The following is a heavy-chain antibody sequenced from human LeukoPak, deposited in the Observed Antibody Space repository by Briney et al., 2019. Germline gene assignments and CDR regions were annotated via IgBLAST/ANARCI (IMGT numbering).Heavy chain of an antibody. CDR2: INPSGGST. CDR3: ARYGGQQLALGY. CDR1: GYTFTSYY. V-gene: IGHV1-46*01. J-gene: IGHJ4*02. D-gene: IGHD6-13*01. Sequence: ASVKVSCKASGYTFTSYYMHWVRQAPGQGLEWMGIINPSGGSTSYAQKFQGRVTMTRDTSTSTVYMEPSSLRSEDTAVYYCARYGGQQLALGYWGQGTLVTVSS.